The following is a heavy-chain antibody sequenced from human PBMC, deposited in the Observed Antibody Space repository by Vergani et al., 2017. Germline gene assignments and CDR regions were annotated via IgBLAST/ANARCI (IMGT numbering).Heavy chain of an antibody. CDR1: GGSFSGYY. Sequence: QVQLQQWGAGLLKPSETLSLTCAVYGGSFSGYYWSWIRQPPGKGLEWIGEINHSGSTNYNQSLKSRITMSVDTSKNQVSLRLSSVTAADTAVYYCARGVPRDYYDSSGYYYDYWGQGTLVTVSS. D-gene: IGHD3-22*01. J-gene: IGHJ4*02. CDR3: ARGVPRDYYDSSGYYYDY. V-gene: IGHV4-34*01. CDR2: INHSGST.